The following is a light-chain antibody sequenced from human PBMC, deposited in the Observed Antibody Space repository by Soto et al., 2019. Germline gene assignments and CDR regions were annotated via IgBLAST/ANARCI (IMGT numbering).Light chain of an antibody. CDR3: SSYAGFSTVI. CDR1: STDVGSYNL. CDR2: AVT. J-gene: IGLJ2*01. V-gene: IGLV2-23*02. Sequence: QSALTQPASVSGSPGQSITISCTGTSTDVGSYNLVSWYQQHKGKAPKLIIYAVTKRPAGVSSRFSGSKSGNTASLTISGLQAEDEADYYCSSYAGFSTVIFGGGTKVTVL.